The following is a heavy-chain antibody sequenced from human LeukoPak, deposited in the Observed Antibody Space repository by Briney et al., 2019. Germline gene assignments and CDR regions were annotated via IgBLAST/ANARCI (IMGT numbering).Heavy chain of an antibody. D-gene: IGHD3-10*01. J-gene: IGHJ4*02. V-gene: IGHV4-34*01. Sequence: SETLSLTCAVYGGSFSASHCNWIRQSPAKGLEWLGEMKQSGTPRYNPSLQSRVTISVDKSKNQFSLNVRSVTAADTAVYYCASRPFLYGFRTYFDNWAQGTLVTVSS. CDR1: GGSFSASH. CDR3: ASRPFLYGFRTYFDN. CDR2: MKQSGTP.